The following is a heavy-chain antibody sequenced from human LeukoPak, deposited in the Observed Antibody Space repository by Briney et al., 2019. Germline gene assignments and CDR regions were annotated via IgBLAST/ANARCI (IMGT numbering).Heavy chain of an antibody. D-gene: IGHD6-19*01. Sequence: KPGGSLRLSCAASGFPFSSYSMNWVRHAPGKGLEWVSSISSSSSYIYYADSVKGRFIISRDNAKNSLYLQMNSLRAEDTAVYYCARDDIAVARIALGYWGQGTLVTVSS. CDR1: GFPFSSYS. V-gene: IGHV3-21*01. J-gene: IGHJ4*02. CDR2: ISSSSSYI. CDR3: ARDDIAVARIALGY.